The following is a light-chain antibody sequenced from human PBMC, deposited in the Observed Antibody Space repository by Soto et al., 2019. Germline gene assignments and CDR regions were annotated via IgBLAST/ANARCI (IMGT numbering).Light chain of an antibody. V-gene: IGLV1-40*01. J-gene: IGLJ3*02. CDR2: GNR. CDR3: AAWDDSLNGWL. Sequence: QSVLTQPPSVSGAPGQRVTISCTGNNSNLGAGYDVHWYQQLPGAAPKLVIFGNRNRPSGVPERFSGSKSGTSASLAITGLQSEDEADYFCAAWDDSLNGWLFGGGTKVTVL. CDR1: NSNLGAGYD.